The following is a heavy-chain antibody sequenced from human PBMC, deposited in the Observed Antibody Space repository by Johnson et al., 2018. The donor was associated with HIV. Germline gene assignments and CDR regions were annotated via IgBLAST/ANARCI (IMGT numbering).Heavy chain of an antibody. CDR1: GFTFSSYP. V-gene: IGHV3-30*02. CDR2: IRYDGSNE. D-gene: IGHD3-10*01. Sequence: QVLLVESGGGVVQPGGSLRLSCAASGFTFSSYPMHWVRQAPGKGLEWVAFIRYDGSNEYYADSVKGRFTISRDNSKNTLFLQMNTLRAEDTAVYYCARDPAKSRGCLGDAFDIWGQGTMVTVSS. CDR3: ARDPAKSRGCLGDAFDI. J-gene: IGHJ3*02.